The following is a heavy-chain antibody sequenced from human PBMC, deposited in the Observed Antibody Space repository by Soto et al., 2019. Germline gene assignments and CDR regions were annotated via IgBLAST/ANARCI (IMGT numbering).Heavy chain of an antibody. J-gene: IGHJ4*02. Sequence: LRLSCAASGFTFSSYEMNWVRQAPGKGLEWVSYISSSGSTIYYADSVKGRFTISRDNAKNSLYLQMNSLRAEDTAVYYCAREPTGYSSRWFDYWGQGTMVTVYS. CDR2: ISSSGSTI. V-gene: IGHV3-48*03. D-gene: IGHD6-13*01. CDR3: AREPTGYSSRWFDY. CDR1: GFTFSSYE.